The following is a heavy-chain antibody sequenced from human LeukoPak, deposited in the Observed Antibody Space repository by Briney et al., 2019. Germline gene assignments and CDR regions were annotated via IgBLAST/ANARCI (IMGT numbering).Heavy chain of an antibody. CDR3: AELGITMIGGV. CDR1: GFMFNNYW. D-gene: IGHD3-10*02. J-gene: IGHJ6*04. V-gene: IGHV3-48*04. Sequence: PGGSLRLSCAASGFMFNNYWMTWVRQAPGKGLEWVSYISSSGSTIYYADSVKGRFTISRDNAKNSLYLQMNSLRAEDTAVYYCAELGITMIGGVWGKGTTVTISS. CDR2: ISSSGSTI.